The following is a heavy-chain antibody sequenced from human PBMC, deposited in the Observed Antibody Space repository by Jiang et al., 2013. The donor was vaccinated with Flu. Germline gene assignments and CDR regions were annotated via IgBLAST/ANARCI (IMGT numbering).Heavy chain of an antibody. J-gene: IGHJ3*02. D-gene: IGHD5-18*01. Sequence: NSYTTEYAASVKGRFTISRDDSKNSLYLQMDSLKTEDTAVYYCARKVDTASGGAFDIWGQGTMVTVSS. V-gene: IGHV3-72*01. CDR3: ARKVDTASGGAFDI. CDR2: NSYTT.